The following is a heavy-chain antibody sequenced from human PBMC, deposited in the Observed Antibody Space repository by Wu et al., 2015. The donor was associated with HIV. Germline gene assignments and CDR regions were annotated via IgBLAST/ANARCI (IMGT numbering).Heavy chain of an antibody. CDR1: GYTFTDYY. D-gene: IGHD2-2*02. CDR2: INPNNGGT. Sequence: QVQLVQSGAEVKKPGASVKVSCRASGYTFTDYYIHWVRQAPGQGLEWMGWINPNNGGTNSAQKFQGRVTMTRDTSISTGYMELSRLRSDDTAVYYCARGGLGRYCSSTNCYMNYWGQGTLVTVSS. V-gene: IGHV1-2*02. J-gene: IGHJ4*02. CDR3: ARGGLGRYCSSTNCYMNY.